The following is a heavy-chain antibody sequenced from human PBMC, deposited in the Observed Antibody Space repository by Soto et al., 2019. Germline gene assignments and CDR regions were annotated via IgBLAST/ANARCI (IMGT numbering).Heavy chain of an antibody. J-gene: IGHJ4*02. V-gene: IGHV3-23*01. CDR3: AKDLWEWSSGWYYDF. CDR1: GFTFSSYA. Sequence: GGSLRLSCAASGFTFSSYAMSWVRQAPGKGPEWVSVIVGSGSSTYSAESLKGRFTISRDNSKNTLYLQMNSLRAEDTAVYYCAKDLWEWSSGWYYDFWGQGTQVTVSS. D-gene: IGHD6-19*01. CDR2: IVGSGSST.